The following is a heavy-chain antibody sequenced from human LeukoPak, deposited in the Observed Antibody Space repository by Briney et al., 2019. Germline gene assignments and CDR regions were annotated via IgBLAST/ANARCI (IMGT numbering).Heavy chain of an antibody. CDR3: ARGSSSEGWFDP. J-gene: IGHJ5*02. CDR1: GGTFSSYA. CDR2: IIPFLGVA. V-gene: IGHV1-69*04. D-gene: IGHD6-6*01. Sequence: SVKVSFKASGGTFSSYAISWVRQAPGQGLQWMGRIIPFLGVANYAQKFQGRVTFTADKSMSTAYMEFSSLRSEDTAVYYCARGSSSEGWFDPWGQGTLVTVSS.